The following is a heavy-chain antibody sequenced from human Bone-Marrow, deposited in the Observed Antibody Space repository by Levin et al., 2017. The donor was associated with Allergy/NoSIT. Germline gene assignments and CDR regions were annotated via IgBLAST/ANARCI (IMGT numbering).Heavy chain of an antibody. CDR1: GGSISSGSYF. J-gene: IGHJ1*01. CDR3: ATEDWLVPGPFQH. V-gene: IGHV4-61*02. CDR2: IYISGSA. Sequence: SQTLSLTCPVSGGSISSGSYFWRWIRQPAGKGLEWIGRIYISGSANYNPSLKSRVTISVDMYKNQFSLKVSSVTAADTAVYYCATEDWLVPGPFQHWGQGTLVTVSS. D-gene: IGHD6-19*01.